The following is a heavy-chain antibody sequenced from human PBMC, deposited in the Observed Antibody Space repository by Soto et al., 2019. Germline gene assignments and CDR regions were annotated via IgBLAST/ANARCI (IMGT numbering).Heavy chain of an antibody. CDR2: ISAYNGNT. Sequence: ASVKVSCKASGYTFTSYGISWVRQAPGRGLEWMGWISAYNGNTNYAQKLQGRVTMTTDTSTSTAYMELRSLRSDDTAVYYCARGFTYYYDSSGYSRDAFDIWGQGTMVTVSS. CDR1: GYTFTSYG. CDR3: ARGFTYYYDSSGYSRDAFDI. V-gene: IGHV1-18*04. J-gene: IGHJ3*02. D-gene: IGHD3-22*01.